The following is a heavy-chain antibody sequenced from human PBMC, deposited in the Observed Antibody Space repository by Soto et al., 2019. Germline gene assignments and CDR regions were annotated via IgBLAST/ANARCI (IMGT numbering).Heavy chain of an antibody. Sequence: DVQLVESGGDLVQPGGSLRLSCAASGFSFSTYWMTWVRQAPGKGLEWVAHINQDETEKHDVDSVKGRCTISRDNTKESVYLQMNSLRVEDTAVYYCARGHWQLELWGRGAMVTVSS. CDR1: GFSFSTYW. J-gene: IGHJ2*01. CDR3: ARGHWQLEL. D-gene: IGHD1-1*01. V-gene: IGHV3-7*05. CDR2: INQDETEK.